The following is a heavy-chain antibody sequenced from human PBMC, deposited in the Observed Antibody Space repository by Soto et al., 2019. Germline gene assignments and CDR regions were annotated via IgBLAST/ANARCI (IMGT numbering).Heavy chain of an antibody. J-gene: IGHJ6*03. CDR3: ARAFTPAYYDILTGTPPEYYYYMDV. D-gene: IGHD3-9*01. CDR2: IIPILGIA. CDR1: GGTFSSYT. V-gene: IGHV1-69*02. Sequence: ASVKVSCKASGGTFSSYTISWVRQAPGQGLEWMGRIIPILGIANYAQKFQGRVTITADKSTSTAYMELGSLRSEDTAVYYCARAFTPAYYDILTGTPPEYYYYMDVWGKGTTVTVSS.